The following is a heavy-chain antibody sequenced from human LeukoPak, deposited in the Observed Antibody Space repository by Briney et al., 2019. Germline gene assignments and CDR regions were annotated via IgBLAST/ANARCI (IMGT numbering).Heavy chain of an antibody. CDR1: GFTFSSYG. J-gene: IGHJ4*02. CDR3: AKTFDYFWGELLG. Sequence: PGGTLRLSCAASGFTFSSYGMSWVRQAPGQGLEWVSAISGSGGSTYYADSVKGRFTISRDNTKNTMYLQMNSLRAEDTAVYYFAKTFDYFWGELLGWGQGTLVTVAS. D-gene: IGHD3-16*01. V-gene: IGHV3-23*01. CDR2: ISGSGGST.